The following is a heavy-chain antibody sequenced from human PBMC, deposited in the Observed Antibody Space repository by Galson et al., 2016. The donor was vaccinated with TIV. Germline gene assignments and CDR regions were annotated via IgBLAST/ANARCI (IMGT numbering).Heavy chain of an antibody. V-gene: IGHV1-69*13. Sequence: SVKVSCKASGYTFTNYIMHWVRQAPGQGLEWMGGIVPMFGTTNYAQKFQGRVTISADESTTTAYLELSSLGSEDTAVYYCARGRGIYDSSGYFLFDHWGQGTLVTVSS. J-gene: IGHJ5*02. CDR3: ARGRGIYDSSGYFLFDH. CDR2: IVPMFGTT. D-gene: IGHD3-22*01. CDR1: GYTFTNYI.